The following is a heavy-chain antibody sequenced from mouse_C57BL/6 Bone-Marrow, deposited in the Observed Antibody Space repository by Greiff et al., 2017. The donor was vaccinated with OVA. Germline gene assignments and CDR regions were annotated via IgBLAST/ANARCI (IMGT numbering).Heavy chain of an antibody. V-gene: IGHV1-81*01. CDR2: IYPRSGNT. CDR3: ARKGYYGCAY. CDR1: GYTFTSYG. J-gene: IGHJ3*01. Sequence: VQLQQSGAELARPGASVKLSCKASGYTFTSYGISWVKQRTGQGLEWIGEIYPRSGNTYYNEKFKGKATLTADKSSSTAYMELRSLTSEDSAVYVWARKGYYGCAYWGQGTLVTVSA. D-gene: IGHD1-1*01.